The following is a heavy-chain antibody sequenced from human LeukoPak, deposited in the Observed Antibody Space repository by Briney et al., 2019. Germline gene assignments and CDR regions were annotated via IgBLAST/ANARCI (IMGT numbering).Heavy chain of an antibody. Sequence: SETLSLTCTVSGGSLSSSSYYWVWIRQPPGKGLEWIGSIYYSGSTYYNPSLKSRVTISVDTSKNQFSLKLSSVTAADTAVYYCATPPAGAAAQWNYYYYYMDVWGKGTTVTVSS. V-gene: IGHV4-39*01. CDR1: GGSLSSSSYY. J-gene: IGHJ6*03. CDR2: IYYSGST. CDR3: ATPPAGAAAQWNYYYYYMDV. D-gene: IGHD2-2*01.